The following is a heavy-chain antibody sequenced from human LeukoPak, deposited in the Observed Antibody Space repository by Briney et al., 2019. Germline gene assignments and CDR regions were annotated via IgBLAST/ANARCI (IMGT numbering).Heavy chain of an antibody. V-gene: IGHV1-18*01. D-gene: IGHD6-13*01. CDR2: ISAYNGNT. CDR1: GGTFSSYA. Sequence: GASVKVSCKASGGTFSSYAISWVRQAPGQGLEWMGWISAYNGNTNYAQKLQGRVTMTTDTSTSTAYMELRSLRSDDTAVYYCAREEYSSSFLDYWGQGTLVTVSS. CDR3: AREEYSSSFLDY. J-gene: IGHJ4*02.